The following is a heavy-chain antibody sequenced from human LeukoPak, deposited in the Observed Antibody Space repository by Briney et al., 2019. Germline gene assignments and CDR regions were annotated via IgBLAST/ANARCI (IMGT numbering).Heavy chain of an antibody. V-gene: IGHV1-18*01. CDR2: ISAYNGNT. D-gene: IGHD2-15*01. Sequence: ASVKVSCKASGYTFTSYGISWVRQAPGQGLEWMGWISAYNGNTNYAQKLQGRVTMTTDTSTSTAYMELRSLRSDDTAVDYCAKIDGGYPFYHYYMGVWGKGTTVTVSS. CDR1: GYTFTSYG. J-gene: IGHJ6*03. CDR3: AKIDGGYPFYHYYMGV.